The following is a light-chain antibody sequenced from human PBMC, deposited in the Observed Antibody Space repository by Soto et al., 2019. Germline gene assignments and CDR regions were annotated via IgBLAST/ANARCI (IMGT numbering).Light chain of an antibody. V-gene: IGKV1-5*03. CDR2: KAS. Sequence: DIQMTQSPSTLSASVGDRVTITCRASQSISSWLAWYQQKPGKAPKLLIYKASSLESGVPSRFSGSGSGTEFTLTISSLQHDDFATYYYQQYNSSPWTFGQGTKVEIK. J-gene: IGKJ1*01. CDR3: QQYNSSPWT. CDR1: QSISSW.